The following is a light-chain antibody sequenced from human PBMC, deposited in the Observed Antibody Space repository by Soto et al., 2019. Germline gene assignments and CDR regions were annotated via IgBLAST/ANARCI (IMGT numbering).Light chain of an antibody. Sequence: QSVLAQPASVSGSPGQSITISCTGTGSDIGHYDYVSWYQQHPGKAPKLMIYHVTYRPSGVSNRYSGSKSGNSASLTISGLQADDEADYYCCSLTTSHTYVFGSGTKVTVL. CDR2: HVT. CDR1: GSDIGHYDY. V-gene: IGLV2-14*03. J-gene: IGLJ1*01. CDR3: CSLTTSHTYV.